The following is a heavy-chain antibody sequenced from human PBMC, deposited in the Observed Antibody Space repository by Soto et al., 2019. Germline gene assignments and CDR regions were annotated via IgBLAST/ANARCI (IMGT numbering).Heavy chain of an antibody. J-gene: IGHJ4*02. D-gene: IGHD3-22*01. CDR3: ARDRAYYESSGLYFDY. Sequence: PSETLSVTCTVSGDSIRSYYWSWIRQPPGKGLEWIGYIYDSGSTNYNPSLKSRVTISVDTSTSQFSLKLSSVTAADTAVYYCARDRAYYESSGLYFDYWGQGTLVTVSS. CDR1: GDSIRSYY. V-gene: IGHV4-59*01. CDR2: IYDSGST.